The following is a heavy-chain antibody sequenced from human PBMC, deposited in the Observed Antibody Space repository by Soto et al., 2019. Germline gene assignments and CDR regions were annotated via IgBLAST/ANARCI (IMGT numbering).Heavy chain of an antibody. Sequence: QMQLVQSGPEVKKPGTSVKVSCKASGFTFTSSAVQWVRQARGQRLEWLGWIVVGSGNTNYAQKFQERVTITRDMYTSTAYMELSSLRSEDTAVYYCAALGYCSSTSCYEIHSAHPWGQGTLVTVSS. CDR3: AALGYCSSTSCYEIHSAHP. D-gene: IGHD2-2*01. J-gene: IGHJ5*02. CDR2: IVVGSGNT. V-gene: IGHV1-58*01. CDR1: GFTFTSSA.